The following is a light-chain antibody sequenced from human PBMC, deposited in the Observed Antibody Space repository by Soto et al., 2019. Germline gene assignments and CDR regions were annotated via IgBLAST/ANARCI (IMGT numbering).Light chain of an antibody. J-gene: IGLJ2*01. CDR2: YDD. CDR1: SSNIGNNA. Sequence: QSVLTQPPSVSAAPRQRVTISCSGSSSNIGNNAVNWYQQLPGKAPKLLIYYDDLLPSGVSDRFSGSKSGTSASLAISGLQSGDKANYYWAAWDDSLNGLVFGGGTKLTVL. CDR3: AAWDDSLNGLV. V-gene: IGLV1-36*01.